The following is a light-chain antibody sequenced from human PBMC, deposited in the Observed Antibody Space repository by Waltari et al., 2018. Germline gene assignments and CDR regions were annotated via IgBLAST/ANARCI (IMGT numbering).Light chain of an antibody. J-gene: IGLJ1*01. CDR3: QTYDSTHQHV. V-gene: IGLV6-57*02. CDR1: SGSIATNC. Sequence: NFMLTQPHSVSESPGKTVTISCTGSSGSIATNCVQWYQQRPGSAPTTVIYEDDQRPSGVPDRIAGSIDSASNSAVLAISGRRTEDEADYYCQTYDSTHQHVFGTGTKVTVL. CDR2: EDD.